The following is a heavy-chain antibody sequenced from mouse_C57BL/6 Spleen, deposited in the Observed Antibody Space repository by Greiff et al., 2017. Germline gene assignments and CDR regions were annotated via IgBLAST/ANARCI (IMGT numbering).Heavy chain of an antibody. CDR1: GYTFTSYW. D-gene: IGHD2-5*01. CDR2: IDPSDSET. V-gene: IGHV1-52*01. J-gene: IGHJ3*01. CDR3: ARRGTSSNSWFAY. Sequence: VQLQQPGAELVRPGSSVKLSCKASGYTFTSYWMHWVKQRPIQGLEWIGNIDPSDSETHYNQKFKDKATLTVDKSSSTAYMQLSSLTSEDSAVYYCARRGTSSNSWFAYWGQGTLVTVSA.